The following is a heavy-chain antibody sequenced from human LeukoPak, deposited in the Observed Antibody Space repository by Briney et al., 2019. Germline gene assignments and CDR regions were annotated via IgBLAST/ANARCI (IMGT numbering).Heavy chain of an antibody. CDR1: GFTFSNYA. V-gene: IGHV3-48*01. Sequence: GGSLRLSCAASGFTFSNYAMNWVRQAPGKGLEWVSYISSSSSTIYYADSVKGRFTISRDNAKNSLYLQMNSLRAEDTAVYYCARRIVGATGSLAFDYWGQGTLVTVSS. CDR2: ISSSSSTI. D-gene: IGHD1-26*01. CDR3: ARRIVGATGSLAFDY. J-gene: IGHJ4*02.